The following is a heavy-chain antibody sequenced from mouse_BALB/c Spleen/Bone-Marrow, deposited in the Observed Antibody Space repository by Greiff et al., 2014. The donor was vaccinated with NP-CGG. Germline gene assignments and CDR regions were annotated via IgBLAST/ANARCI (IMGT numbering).Heavy chain of an antibody. J-gene: IGHJ2*01. D-gene: IGHD6-1*01. CDR3: TRGGSY. V-gene: IGHV3-2*02. Sequence: EVQLVESGPGLVKPSQSLSLTCSVTGYSITSDYAWNWIRQFPGNKLEWMGYINYTGTTGYNPSLKSRLSITRGTSKNQFFLQLNSVTTEDTATYYCTRGGSYWGQGTTLTVSS. CDR1: GYSITSDYA. CDR2: INYTGTT.